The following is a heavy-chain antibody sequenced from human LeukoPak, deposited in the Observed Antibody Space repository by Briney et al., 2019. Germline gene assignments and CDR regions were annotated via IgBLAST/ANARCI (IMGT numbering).Heavy chain of an antibody. J-gene: IGHJ4*02. CDR1: GFTFSSYA. CDR2: INWNGGST. V-gene: IGHV3-20*04. CDR3: ARDRWDFYSGSPNDY. Sequence: GGSLRLSCAASGFTFSSYAMSWVRQAPGKGLEWASGINWNGGSTGYADSVKGRFTISRDNAKNSLYLQMNSLRAEDTALYYCARDRWDFYSGSPNDYWGQGTLVTVSS. D-gene: IGHD1-26*01.